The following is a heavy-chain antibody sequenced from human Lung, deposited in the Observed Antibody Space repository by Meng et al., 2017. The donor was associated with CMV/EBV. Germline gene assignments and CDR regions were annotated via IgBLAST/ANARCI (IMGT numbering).Heavy chain of an antibody. V-gene: IGHV3-23*01. Sequence: ESLKISCAASGFTFSSSAMSWVRQAQGKGLKWFSAITAIGGSTYPADSVRGRFTISRYHYKNTLYLWLNSRRVEDTDVYYCAKAFSSSWYREYYENLGRGXLVTFSS. CDR1: GFTFSSSA. CDR3: AKAFSSSWYREYYEN. CDR2: ITAIGGST. J-gene: IGHJ4*02. D-gene: IGHD6-13*01.